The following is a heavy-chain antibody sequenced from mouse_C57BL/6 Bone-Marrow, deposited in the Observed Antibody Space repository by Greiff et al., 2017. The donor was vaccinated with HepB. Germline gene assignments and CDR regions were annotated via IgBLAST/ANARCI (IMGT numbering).Heavy chain of an antibody. Sequence: VQLQQPGAELVKPGASVKVSCKASGYTFTSYWMHWVKQRPGQGLEWIGRIHPSDSDTNYNQKFKGKATLTVDKSSSTAYMQLSSLTSEDSAVYYCAIGVYYYGSSFYAMDYWGQGTSVTVSS. CDR3: AIGVYYYGSSFYAMDY. J-gene: IGHJ4*01. V-gene: IGHV1-74*01. D-gene: IGHD1-1*01. CDR2: IHPSDSDT. CDR1: GYTFTSYW.